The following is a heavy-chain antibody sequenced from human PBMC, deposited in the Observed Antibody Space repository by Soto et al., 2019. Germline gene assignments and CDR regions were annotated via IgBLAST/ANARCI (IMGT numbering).Heavy chain of an antibody. V-gene: IGHV1-18*01. CDR2: IATYNNNK. CDR1: GDTFANFG. CDR3: ARVVRGVVNWFAP. Sequence: HLVQSGPEVKRPGASITVSCKTSGDTFANFGLSWVRQAPGQGLEWMGWIATYNNNKNYAQKFQGSLTLTTDTSTSTVYMELESLGYDDPAVYYCARVVRGVVNWFAPWGQGTLVTVSS. J-gene: IGHJ5*02. D-gene: IGHD3-10*01.